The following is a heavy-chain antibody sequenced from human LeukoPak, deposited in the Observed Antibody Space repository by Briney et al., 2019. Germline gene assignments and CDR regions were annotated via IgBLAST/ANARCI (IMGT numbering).Heavy chain of an antibody. V-gene: IGHV1-69*04. CDR2: IIPILGIA. Sequence: SVTVSCKASGGTFSIYAISWVRQAPGQGLEWMGRIIPILGIANYAQKFQGRVTITADKSTSTAYMELSSLRSEDTAVYYCARRAPYYYDSDYWGQGTLVTVSS. CDR1: GGTFSIYA. D-gene: IGHD3-22*01. J-gene: IGHJ4*02. CDR3: ARRAPYYYDSDY.